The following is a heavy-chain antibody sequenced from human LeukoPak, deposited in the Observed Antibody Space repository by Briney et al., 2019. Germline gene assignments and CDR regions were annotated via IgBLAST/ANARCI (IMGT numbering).Heavy chain of an antibody. Sequence: GGSLRLSCAASGFTFSSYAMHWVPQAPGKGLEWVAVISYDGSNKYYADSVKGRFTISRDNSKNTLYLQMNSLRAEDTAVYYCARGRGRSNPSPNFDYWGQGTLVTVSS. J-gene: IGHJ4*02. CDR1: GFTFSSYA. D-gene: IGHD2/OR15-2a*01. V-gene: IGHV3-30*04. CDR3: ARGRGRSNPSPNFDY. CDR2: ISYDGSNK.